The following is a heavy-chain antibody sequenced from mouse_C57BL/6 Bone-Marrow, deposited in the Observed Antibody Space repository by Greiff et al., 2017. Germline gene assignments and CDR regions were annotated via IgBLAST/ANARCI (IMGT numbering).Heavy chain of an antibody. Sequence: EVQLQQSGAELVRPGASVKLSCNASGFNIKNYYMHWVKQRPEQGLEWIGRIDPEDGDTEYAPKFQGKATMTADTSSNPAYLQLSNLTAEDPAVDYCTTVLADRYVDGWGTGTTVTVSS. V-gene: IGHV14-1*01. CDR3: TTVLADRYVDG. CDR1: GFNIKNYY. J-gene: IGHJ1*03. D-gene: IGHD1-1*01. CDR2: IDPEDGDT.